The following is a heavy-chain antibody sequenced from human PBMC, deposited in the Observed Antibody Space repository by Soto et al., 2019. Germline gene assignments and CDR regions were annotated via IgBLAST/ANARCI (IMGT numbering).Heavy chain of an antibody. J-gene: IGHJ3*02. CDR2: IYSGGST. CDR3: ARVPEGDGYNGGAFDI. CDR1: GFTVSSNY. Sequence: GGSLRLSCAASGFTVSSNYMSWVRQAPGKGLEWVSVIYSGGSTYYADSVKGRFTISRDNSKNTLYLQMNSLGAEDTAVYYCARVPEGDGYNGGAFDIWGQGTMVTVSS. V-gene: IGHV3-53*01. D-gene: IGHD5-12*01.